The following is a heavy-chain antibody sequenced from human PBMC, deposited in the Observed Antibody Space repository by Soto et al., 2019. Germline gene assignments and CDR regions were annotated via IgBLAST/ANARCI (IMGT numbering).Heavy chain of an antibody. V-gene: IGHV3-9*01. CDR2: ISWNSGSI. CDR1: GFTFDDYA. CDR3: AKGHSHYDILTGYSDY. D-gene: IGHD3-9*01. J-gene: IGHJ4*01. Sequence: AGGSLRLSCAASGFTFDDYAMHWVRQAPGKGLEWVSGISWNSGSIGYADSVKGRFTISRDNAKNSLYLQMNSLRAEDTALYYCAKGHSHYDILTGYSDYWGQGTLVTVSS.